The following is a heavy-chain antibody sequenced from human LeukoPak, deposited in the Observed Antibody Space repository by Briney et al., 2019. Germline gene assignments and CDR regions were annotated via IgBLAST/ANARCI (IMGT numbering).Heavy chain of an antibody. CDR3: ARAVAGRLWY. J-gene: IGHJ4*02. D-gene: IGHD6-19*01. V-gene: IGHV4-34*01. Sequence: SETLSLTCAVYGGSFSGYYWSWIRQPPGKGLEWIGEINHSGSTNYNPSLKSRVTISVDTSKNQFSLKLSSVTAADTAVYYCARAVAGRLWYWGQGTLVTVSS. CDR1: GGSFSGYY. CDR2: INHSGST.